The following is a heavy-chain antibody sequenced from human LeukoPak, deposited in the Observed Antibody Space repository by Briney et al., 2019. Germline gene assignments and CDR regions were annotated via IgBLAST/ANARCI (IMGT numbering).Heavy chain of an antibody. CDR3: AKDMGDSWFDY. J-gene: IGHJ4*02. CDR1: GFTFDDYT. Sequence: GGTLRLSCAASGFTFDDYTMHWVRQAPGKGLEWVSLISWDGGSTYYADSVKGRFTISRDNSKNSLYLQMNSLRTEDTALYYCAKDMGDSWFDYWGQGTLVTVSS. V-gene: IGHV3-43*01. CDR2: ISWDGGST. D-gene: IGHD3-16*01.